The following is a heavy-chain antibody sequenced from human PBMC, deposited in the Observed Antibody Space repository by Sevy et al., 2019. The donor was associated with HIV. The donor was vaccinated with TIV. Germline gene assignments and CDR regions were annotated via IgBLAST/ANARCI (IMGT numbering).Heavy chain of an antibody. V-gene: IGHV3-23*01. Sequence: GGSLRLSCAASGFTLSSNAMSWVRQAPGKGLEWVSSISSTGGSTYHLDSVRGRFSISRDNSKNTLYLHMNSLRAEDTAVYYCAKDPNVDTAMAYYFDYWGQGTLVTVSS. CDR1: GFTLSSNA. CDR2: ISSTGGST. J-gene: IGHJ4*02. CDR3: AKDPNVDTAMAYYFDY. D-gene: IGHD5-18*01.